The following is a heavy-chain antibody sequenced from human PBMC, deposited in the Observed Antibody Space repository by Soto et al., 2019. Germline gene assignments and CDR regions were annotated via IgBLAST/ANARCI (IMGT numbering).Heavy chain of an antibody. D-gene: IGHD3-22*01. CDR2: IYYSGST. CDR3: ARESKYDTSGYPPWFAP. V-gene: IGHV4-31*03. Sequence: QVQLQESGPGLVKPSQTLSLTCTVSVASISSGGYYWSWIRQHPGEGLEWIGYIYYSGSTSYNPSLKRRVTISVDTPKNQSSLKLTSVTAADTAVYYCARESKYDTSGYPPWFAPWGQGTLVTVSS. J-gene: IGHJ5*02. CDR1: VASISSGGYY.